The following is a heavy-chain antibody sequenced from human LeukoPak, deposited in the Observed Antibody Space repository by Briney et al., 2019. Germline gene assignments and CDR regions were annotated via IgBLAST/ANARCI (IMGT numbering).Heavy chain of an antibody. Sequence: QPGGSLRHSCAASGFNLSRGVMHGGRQAPGKGLEWVAVIWYDGSNKYYADSVKGRFTISRDNSKNTLYLQMNRLSSEDTAVYYCAREYYDRIGYLPYFDNWGQGTLVTVSS. CDR3: AREYYDRIGYLPYFDN. CDR2: IWYDGSNK. D-gene: IGHD3-22*01. J-gene: IGHJ4*02. CDR1: GFNLSRGV. V-gene: IGHV3-33*01.